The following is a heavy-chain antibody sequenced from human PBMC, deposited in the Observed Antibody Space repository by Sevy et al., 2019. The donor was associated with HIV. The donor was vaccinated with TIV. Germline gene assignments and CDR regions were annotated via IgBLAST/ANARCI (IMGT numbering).Heavy chain of an antibody. V-gene: IGHV3-48*03. D-gene: IGHD3-22*01. J-gene: IGHJ5*02. CDR1: GFTFRSYE. Sequence: GGSLRLSCEASGFTFRSYEMNWVRQAPGKGLEWVSYISSSGSIIYYADSVKGRFTISRDNAKNSLYMQMNSLRAEDTAVYYCARVDANYDKGFDPWGQGPLVTVSS. CDR3: ARVDANYDKGFDP. CDR2: ISSSGSII.